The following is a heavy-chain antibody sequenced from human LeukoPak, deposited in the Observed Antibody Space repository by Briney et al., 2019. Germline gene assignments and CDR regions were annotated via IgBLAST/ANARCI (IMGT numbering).Heavy chain of an antibody. CDR1: GFTFSSYG. J-gene: IGHJ6*02. V-gene: IGHV3-33*03. Sequence: AGRSLRLSCAASGFTFSSYGMHWVRQAPGKGLEWVAVIWYDGSNKYYADSVKGRFTISRDNAKNTLYLQLNSLRAEDTAVYYCARFTMVRGVIPYGMDVWGQGTTVTVSS. CDR2: IWYDGSNK. CDR3: ARFTMVRGVIPYGMDV. D-gene: IGHD3-10*01.